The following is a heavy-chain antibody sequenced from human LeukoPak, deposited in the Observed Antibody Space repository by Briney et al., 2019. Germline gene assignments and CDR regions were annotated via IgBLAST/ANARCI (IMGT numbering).Heavy chain of an antibody. CDR1: GGSFSGYY. CDR2: INHSGST. D-gene: IGHD2-15*01. V-gene: IGHV4-34*01. J-gene: IGHJ5*02. Sequence: SETLSLTCAVYGGSFSGYYWSWIRQPPGKGLEWIGEINHSGSTNYNPSLKSRVTISVDTSKNQFSLKLSSVTAADTAVYYCARGRLKVAPTIRPWFDPWGQGTLVTVSS. CDR3: ARGRLKVAPTIRPWFDP.